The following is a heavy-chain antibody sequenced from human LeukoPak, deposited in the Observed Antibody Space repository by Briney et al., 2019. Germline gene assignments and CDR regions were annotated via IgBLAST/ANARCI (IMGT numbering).Heavy chain of an antibody. V-gene: IGHV1-3*01. J-gene: IGHJ4*02. D-gene: IGHD2-15*01. CDR1: GYTFTSYP. CDR2: INAGNGHT. CDR3: ARGTEGIGFDY. Sequence: GASVKASCKASGYTFTSYPIHWVRQAPGQRLEWMGWINAGNGHTKFSQKFQGRVSITRDTSASTAYMELSSLRSEDTTVYYCARGTEGIGFDYWGQGTLVTVSS.